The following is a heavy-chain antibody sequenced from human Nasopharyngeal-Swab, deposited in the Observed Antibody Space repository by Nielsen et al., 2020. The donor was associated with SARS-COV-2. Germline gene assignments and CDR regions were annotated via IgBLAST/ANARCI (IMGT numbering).Heavy chain of an antibody. CDR3: ARDRLRYFDWSLDY. CDR1: GFTLSSYA. V-gene: IGHV3-33*01. D-gene: IGHD3-9*01. J-gene: IGHJ4*02. Sequence: GESLKISCAASGFTLSSYAMHWVRQGPGKGLEWVAVIWYDGSNEYYADSVKGRFTISRDNSANTLYLQMNSLRAEDTAVYYCARDRLRYFDWSLDYWGQGTLVTVSS. CDR2: IWYDGSNE.